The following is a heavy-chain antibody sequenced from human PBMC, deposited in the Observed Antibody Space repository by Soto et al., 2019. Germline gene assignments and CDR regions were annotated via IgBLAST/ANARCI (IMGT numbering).Heavy chain of an antibody. J-gene: IGHJ3*02. D-gene: IGHD6-13*01. CDR2: IYHSGST. Sequence: PSETLSLTCAVCGGAISSSNWWSWVRQPPGKGLEWIGEIYHSGSTNYNPSLKSRVTISVDKSKNQFSLKLSSVTAADTAVYYCARDHLYRGRWYGRPFDISGQGTMV. CDR1: GGAISSSNW. CDR3: ARDHLYRGRWYGRPFDI. V-gene: IGHV4-4*02.